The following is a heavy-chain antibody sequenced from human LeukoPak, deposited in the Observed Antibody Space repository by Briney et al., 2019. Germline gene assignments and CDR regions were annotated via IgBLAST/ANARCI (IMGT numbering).Heavy chain of an antibody. CDR1: GFSFSKAW. CDR3: TTDYF. Sequence: GGSLRLSCAASGFSFSKAWMSWVRQAPGKGLEWVACIKSKADGGTADYITPVKGRFTISRDDSKNTMYLQMNSLKTEDTAVYYCTTDYFCGQGTLVTVSS. V-gene: IGHV3-15*01. CDR2: IKSKADGGTA. J-gene: IGHJ4*02.